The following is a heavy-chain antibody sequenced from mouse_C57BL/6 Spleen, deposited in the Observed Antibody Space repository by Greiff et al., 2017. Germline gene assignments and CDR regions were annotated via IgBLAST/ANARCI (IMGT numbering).Heavy chain of an antibody. CDR2: IDPSDSYT. Sequence: QVQLQQPGAELVRPGTSVKLSCKASGYTFTSYWMHWVKQRPGQGLEWIGVIDPSDSYTNYNQKFKGQATLTVDTSSSTAYMQLSSLTSEDSAVYYCARSDYGSSYWYFDVWGTGTTVTVSS. CDR1: GYTFTSYW. V-gene: IGHV1-59*01. CDR3: ARSDYGSSYWYFDV. D-gene: IGHD1-1*01. J-gene: IGHJ1*03.